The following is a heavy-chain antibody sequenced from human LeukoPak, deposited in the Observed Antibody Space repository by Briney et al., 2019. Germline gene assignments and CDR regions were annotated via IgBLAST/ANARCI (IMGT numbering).Heavy chain of an antibody. J-gene: IGHJ4*02. V-gene: IGHV4-39*01. Sequence: SETLSLTCTVSDGSISSSSSFWGWIRQPPGKGLEWIGSIDYSGSTYYNPSLKSRLTISADTSKNQFSLRLSSVTAADTAVYCCARHRRGEPLDSWGQGTLVTVSS. D-gene: IGHD3-16*01. CDR2: IDYSGST. CDR1: DGSISSSSSF. CDR3: ARHRRGEPLDS.